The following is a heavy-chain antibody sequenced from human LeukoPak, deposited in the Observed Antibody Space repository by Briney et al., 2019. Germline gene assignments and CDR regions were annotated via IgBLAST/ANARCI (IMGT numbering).Heavy chain of an antibody. CDR2: IYYSGST. Sequence: SETLSLTCTVSGGSISSYYWSWIRQPPGKGLEWIGYIYYSGSTNYNPSLKSRVTISVDTSKNQFSLKLSSVTAADTAVYYCARMTHIVVVTATEGPAFDIWGQGTMVTVSS. D-gene: IGHD2-21*02. V-gene: IGHV4-59*01. CDR1: GGSISSYY. CDR3: ARMTHIVVVTATEGPAFDI. J-gene: IGHJ3*02.